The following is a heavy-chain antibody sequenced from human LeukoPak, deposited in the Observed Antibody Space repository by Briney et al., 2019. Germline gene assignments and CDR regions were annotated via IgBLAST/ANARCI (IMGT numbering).Heavy chain of an antibody. J-gene: IGHJ4*02. D-gene: IGHD5-18*01. Sequence: SVKVSCKASGGTFSSYAISWVRQAPGQGLEWMGRIIPILGIANYAQKFQGRVTITADKSTSTAYMELSRLRSDDTAVYYCVCGYSYGFDYWGQGTLVTVSS. CDR3: VCGYSYGFDY. CDR1: GGTFSSYA. V-gene: IGHV1-69*04. CDR2: IIPILGIA.